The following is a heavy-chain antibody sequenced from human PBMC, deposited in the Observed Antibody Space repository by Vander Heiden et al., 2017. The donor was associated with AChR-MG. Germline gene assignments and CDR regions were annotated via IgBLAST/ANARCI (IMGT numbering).Heavy chain of an antibody. CDR2: IIPIFGTA. V-gene: IGHV1-69*01. CDR3: ARGEEGDDFWNGRSDY. J-gene: IGHJ4*02. D-gene: IGHD3-3*01. CDR1: GGRFSNYA. Sequence: QVPLLQSGAEVTKLGSSVKVSCKASGGRFSNYAINWVRQAPGQGLEWMGGIIPIFGTANYAQKFQGRVTITADESTTTVYMELSSLRSEDTAVYYCARGEEGDDFWNGRSDYWGQGTQVTVSP.